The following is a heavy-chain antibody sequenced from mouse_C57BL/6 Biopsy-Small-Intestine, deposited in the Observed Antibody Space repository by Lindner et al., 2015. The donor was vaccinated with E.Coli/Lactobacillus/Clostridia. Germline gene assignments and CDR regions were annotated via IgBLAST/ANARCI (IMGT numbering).Heavy chain of an antibody. CDR2: INPYNGGT. CDR3: ARIDYSFDY. CDR1: GYTFTDYY. Sequence: VQLQESGPVPVRPGASVKMSCKASGYTFTDYYMNWVKQSHVKSLEWIGVINPYNGGTSYNQKFKGKATLTVDKSSSTAYMELNSLTSEDSAVYYCARIDYSFDYWGQGTTLTVSS. J-gene: IGHJ2*01. V-gene: IGHV1-19*01. D-gene: IGHD2-12*01.